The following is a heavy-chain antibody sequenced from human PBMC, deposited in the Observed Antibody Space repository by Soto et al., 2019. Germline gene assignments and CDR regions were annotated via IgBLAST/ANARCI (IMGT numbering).Heavy chain of an antibody. D-gene: IGHD3-16*01. CDR1: GGSISSYC. V-gene: IGHV4-59*01. CDR2: IYYSGST. Sequence: PSETLSLTCTVSGGSISSYCWSWIRQPPGKGLEWIGYIYYSGSTNYNPSLKSRVTISVDTSKNQFSLKLSSVTAADTAVYYCARDRAFSYAYDVWGQGSLVTVSS. CDR3: ARDRAFSYAYDV. J-gene: IGHJ4*02.